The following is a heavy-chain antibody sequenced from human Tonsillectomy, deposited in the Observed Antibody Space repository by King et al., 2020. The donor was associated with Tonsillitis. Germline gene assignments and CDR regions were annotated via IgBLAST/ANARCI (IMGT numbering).Heavy chain of an antibody. V-gene: IGHV1-69*12. Sequence: VQLVQSGAGVKKPWSSVKVSCKASGGTFNNYAITWVRQAPGQGLEWMGGIIPIFGKANYAQKFQGRVTITADESTSTAYMELSSLRSEDTAVYFCARGANWFDPWGQGTLVTVSS. J-gene: IGHJ5*02. CDR2: IIPIFGKA. CDR1: GGTFNNYA. CDR3: ARGANWFDP.